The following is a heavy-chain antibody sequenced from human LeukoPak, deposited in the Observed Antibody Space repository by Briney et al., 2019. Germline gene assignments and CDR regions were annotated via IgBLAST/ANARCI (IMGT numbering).Heavy chain of an antibody. J-gene: IGHJ2*01. V-gene: IGHV3-33*01. CDR2: IWYDGSNK. CDR3: ARGAIVVVNWYFDL. CDR1: GFTFSSYG. Sequence: GGSLRHSCAASGFTFSSYGMHWVRQAPGKGLEWVAVIWYDGSNKYYADSVKGRFTISRDNSKNTLYLQMNSLRAEDTAVYYCARGAIVVVNWYFDLWGRGTLVTVSS. D-gene: IGHD3-22*01.